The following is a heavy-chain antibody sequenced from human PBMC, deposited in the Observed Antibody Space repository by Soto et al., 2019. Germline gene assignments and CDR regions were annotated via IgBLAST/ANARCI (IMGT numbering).Heavy chain of an antibody. D-gene: IGHD2-2*01. J-gene: IGHJ6*02. V-gene: IGHV4-59*01. CDR1: GGSISSYY. CDR2: IYYSGST. Sequence: PSETLSLTCTVSGGSISSYYWSWIRQPPGKGLEWIGYIYYSGSTNYNPSLKSRVTISVDTSKNQFSLKLSSVTAADTAVYYCARAECISTSCYYYYYGMDVWGQGTTVTVSS. CDR3: ARAECISTSCYYYYYGMDV.